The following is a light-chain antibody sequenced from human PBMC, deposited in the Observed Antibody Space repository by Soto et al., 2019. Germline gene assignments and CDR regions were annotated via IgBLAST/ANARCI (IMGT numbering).Light chain of an antibody. CDR3: LQNYNYPLT. V-gene: IGKV1-6*01. CDR1: QGIRND. J-gene: IGKJ4*01. CDR2: AAS. Sequence: AIQMTQSPSSLSASVGDRVTITCRASQGIRNDLGWYQQKPGKAPKLLIYAASSLQSGVPSRFSGSGSGTDLTLTISSLQAEDFATCYCLQNYNYPLTFGGGTKVEIK.